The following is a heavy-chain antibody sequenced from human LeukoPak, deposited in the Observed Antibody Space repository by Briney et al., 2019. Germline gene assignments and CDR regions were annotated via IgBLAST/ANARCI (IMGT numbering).Heavy chain of an antibody. CDR2: SYYSGST. J-gene: IGHJ6*03. CDR3: ARVPDTGQLVDYYYYMDV. V-gene: IGHV4-59*11. D-gene: IGHD5-18*01. Sequence: PSETLPLTCTVSGGSISGHYWSWVRQPPMKGLEWIGYSYYSGSTNYNPSLKSRVTISVDTSKNQFSLNLSSATAADTAVYYCARVPDTGQLVDYYYYMDVWGKGTTVTVSS. CDR1: GGSISGHY.